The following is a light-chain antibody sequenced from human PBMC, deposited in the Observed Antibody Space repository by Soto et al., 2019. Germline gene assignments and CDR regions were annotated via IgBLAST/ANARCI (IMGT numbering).Light chain of an antibody. J-gene: IGKJ1*01. CDR2: AAS. CDR1: QSVRSN. Sequence: EILMTQSPATLSVSPGERATLSCRASQSVRSNLAWYHQRPGQAPRLLIYAASARATGIPARLSGSGSGTEFTLTISGMQSEDFGLYYCQQYNNWQTFGHGTKVDI. CDR3: QQYNNWQT. V-gene: IGKV3-15*01.